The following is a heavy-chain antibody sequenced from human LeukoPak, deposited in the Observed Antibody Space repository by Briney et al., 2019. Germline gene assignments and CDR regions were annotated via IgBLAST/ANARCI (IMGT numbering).Heavy chain of an antibody. CDR1: CGSISSSSYY. Sequence: SETLSLTCTVSCGSISSSSYYWGWIRQPPGKGLEWIGSIYYSGSTYYNPSLKSRVTISVDTSKNQFSLKLSSVTAADTAVYYCATPGRGYDFWSGYLDFDYWGQGTLVTVSS. CDR3: ATPGRGYDFWSGYLDFDY. V-gene: IGHV4-39*01. J-gene: IGHJ4*02. CDR2: IYYSGST. D-gene: IGHD3-3*01.